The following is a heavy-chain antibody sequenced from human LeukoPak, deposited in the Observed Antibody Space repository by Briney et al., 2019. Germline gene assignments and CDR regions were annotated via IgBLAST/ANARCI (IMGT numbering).Heavy chain of an antibody. CDR3: ARDDYGDPPGAFDI. J-gene: IGHJ3*02. Sequence: SETLSLTCAVSGYSVSSGYNWGWIRQPPGKGLEWIGSIYHSGSTYYNPSLKSRVTISVDTSKNQFSLKLSSVTAADTAVYYCARDDYGDPPGAFDIWGQGTMVTVSS. CDR2: IYHSGST. CDR1: GYSVSSGYN. V-gene: IGHV4-38-2*02. D-gene: IGHD4-17*01.